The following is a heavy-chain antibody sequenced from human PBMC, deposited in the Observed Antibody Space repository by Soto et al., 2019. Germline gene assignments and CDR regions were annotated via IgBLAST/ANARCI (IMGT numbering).Heavy chain of an antibody. Sequence: PSETLSLTCTVSGGSISSYYWSWIRQPPGKGLEWIGYIYYSGSTNYNPSLKSRVTISVDTSKNQFSLKLSSVTAADTAVYYCARIIAAAGHFGSSNWFDPWGQGTLVTVSS. V-gene: IGHV4-59*01. CDR1: GGSISSYY. CDR3: ARIIAAAGHFGSSNWFDP. J-gene: IGHJ5*02. CDR2: IYYSGST. D-gene: IGHD6-13*01.